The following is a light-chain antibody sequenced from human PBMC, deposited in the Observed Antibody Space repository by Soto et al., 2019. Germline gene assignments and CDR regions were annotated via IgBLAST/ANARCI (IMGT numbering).Light chain of an antibody. V-gene: IGKV3-15*01. Sequence: EIVMTQSPATLSVSPGERATLSCRASQSVSSKLAWYQQKPGQSPRLLIYDASTRATGIPARFSGSGSGTEFTLTISSLQSEDFALYYCQQYNNWPFLTFGGGTKVEIK. CDR1: QSVSSK. CDR3: QQYNNWPFLT. J-gene: IGKJ4*01. CDR2: DAS.